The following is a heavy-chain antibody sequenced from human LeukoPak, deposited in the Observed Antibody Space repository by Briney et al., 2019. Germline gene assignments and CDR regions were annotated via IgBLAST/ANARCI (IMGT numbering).Heavy chain of an antibody. Sequence: SETLSLTCAVYGGSFSGYYWSWIRQPPGKGPEWIGEINHSGSTNYNPSLKSRVTISVDTSKNQFSLKLSSVTAADTAVYYCARGATYYDFWSGYYEDNWFDPWGQGTLVTVSS. D-gene: IGHD3-3*01. V-gene: IGHV4-34*01. CDR1: GGSFSGYY. CDR2: INHSGST. J-gene: IGHJ5*02. CDR3: ARGATYYDFWSGYYEDNWFDP.